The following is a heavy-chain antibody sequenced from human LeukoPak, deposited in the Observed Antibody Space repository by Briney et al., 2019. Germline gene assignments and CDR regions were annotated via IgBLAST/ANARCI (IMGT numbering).Heavy chain of an antibody. D-gene: IGHD1-26*01. V-gene: IGHV3-21*01. Sequence: GGSLRLSCAASGFTFSSYSMNWVRQAPGKGLEWVSSISSSSSYIYYADSVKGRFTISRDNAKNSLYLQMNSLRAEDTAVYYCARAGGYRGSSGGYWGQGNLGTVSS. CDR3: ARAGGYRGSSGGY. CDR2: ISSSSSYI. CDR1: GFTFSSYS. J-gene: IGHJ4*02.